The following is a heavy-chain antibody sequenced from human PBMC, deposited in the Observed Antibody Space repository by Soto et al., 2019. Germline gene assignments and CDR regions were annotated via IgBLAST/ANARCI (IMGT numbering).Heavy chain of an antibody. J-gene: IGHJ6*03. D-gene: IGHD3-9*01. Sequence: ASVKVSCKASGYTFTSYGSSWVRQAPGQRLEWMGWISAYNRNTNYAQKLQGRVTMTTDTSTSTAYMELRSLRSDDSAVYFCARGARLRYFDWPYYMDVWGKGTTVTVS. CDR1: GYTFTSYG. CDR3: ARGARLRYFDWPYYMDV. CDR2: ISAYNRNT. V-gene: IGHV1-18*01.